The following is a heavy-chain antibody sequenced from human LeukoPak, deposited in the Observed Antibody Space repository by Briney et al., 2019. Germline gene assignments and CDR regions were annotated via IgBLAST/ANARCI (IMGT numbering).Heavy chain of an antibody. Sequence: EASVKVSCKTSGYSFNSHHVHWVRRAPGQRLEWMGWINAGNHNTKYSQKFQGRVTITRDTSASTAYMELSSLRSEDTAVYYCASTGYSSSWYGVFDYWGQGTLVTVSS. CDR3: ASTGYSSSWYGVFDY. CDR1: GYSFNSHH. J-gene: IGHJ4*02. V-gene: IGHV1-3*01. D-gene: IGHD6-13*01. CDR2: INAGNHNT.